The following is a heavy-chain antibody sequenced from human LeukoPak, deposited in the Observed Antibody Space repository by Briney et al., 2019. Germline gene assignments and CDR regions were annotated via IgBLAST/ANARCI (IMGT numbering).Heavy chain of an antibody. J-gene: IGHJ4*02. Sequence: NSSETLSLTCAVYGGSFSGYYWSWIRQPPGKGLEWIGEINHSGSTNYNPSLKSRVTISVDTSKNQFSLKLSSVTAADTAVYYCASFEAVAGIRVVDYWGQGTLVTVSS. D-gene: IGHD6-19*01. V-gene: IGHV4-34*01. CDR1: GGSFSGYY. CDR3: ASFEAVAGIRVVDY. CDR2: INHSGST.